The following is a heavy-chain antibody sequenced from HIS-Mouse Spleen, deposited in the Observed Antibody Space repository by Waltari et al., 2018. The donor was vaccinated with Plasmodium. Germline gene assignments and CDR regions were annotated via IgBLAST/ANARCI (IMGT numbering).Heavy chain of an antibody. D-gene: IGHD3-16*01. Sequence: QVQLVQSGAEVQKPGSSVKVSCKASGYTFTGYSMHWVRQAPGQGLEWMGWINPNSGGTNYAQKFQGRVTRTRDTSISTAYMELSRLRSDDTAVYYCARDGPGETSFDYWGQGTLVTVSS. CDR1: GYTFTGYS. J-gene: IGHJ4*02. V-gene: IGHV1-2*02. CDR3: ARDGPGETSFDY. CDR2: INPNSGGT.